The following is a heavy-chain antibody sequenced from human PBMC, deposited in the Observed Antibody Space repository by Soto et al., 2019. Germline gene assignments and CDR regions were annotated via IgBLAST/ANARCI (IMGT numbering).Heavy chain of an antibody. V-gene: IGHV3-9*01. CDR2: ISYNSGNI. J-gene: IGHJ4*02. CDR1: GFIFSDYY. Sequence: EVQLVESGGGLAQPGGSLRLSCAASGFIFSDYYMTWIRQAPGKGLEWVSGISYNSGNIAYADSVKGRFTVSRDNAKNSLYLQMNGLRPEDTALYYCAKNPPYYDSGAYYHPFDTWGQGTLVTVSS. D-gene: IGHD3-22*01. CDR3: AKNPPYYDSGAYYHPFDT.